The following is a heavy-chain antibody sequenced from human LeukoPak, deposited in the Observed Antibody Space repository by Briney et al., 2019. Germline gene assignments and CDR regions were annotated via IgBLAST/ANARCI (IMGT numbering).Heavy chain of an antibody. D-gene: IGHD3-10*01. V-gene: IGHV4-39*01. J-gene: IGHJ4*02. CDR1: GGSISSSSYY. Sequence: PSETLSLTCTVSGGSISSSSYYWGWIRQPPGKGLEWIGSIYYSGSTNYNPSLKSRVTISVDTSKNQFSLKLSSVTAADTAVYYCARGPHVAHAGDYWGQGTLVTVSS. CDR3: ARGPHVAHAGDY. CDR2: IYYSGST.